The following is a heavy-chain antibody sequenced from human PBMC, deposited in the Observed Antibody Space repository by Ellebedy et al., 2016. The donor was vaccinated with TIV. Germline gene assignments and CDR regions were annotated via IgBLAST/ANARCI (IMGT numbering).Heavy chain of an antibody. D-gene: IGHD5-24*01. CDR2: IYYSGST. J-gene: IGHJ4*02. V-gene: IGHV4-59*01. CDR3: AGSRDGYNYSFGPLYKRRVYYFDY. CDR1: GGSISSYH. Sequence: SETLSLTCTVSGGSISSYHWSWIRQPPGKGLEWIGYIYYSGSTNYNPSLKSLVTISVDTSKNQFSLKLNSVTAADTAVYYCAGSRDGYNYSFGPLYKRRVYYFDYWGQGTLVTVSS.